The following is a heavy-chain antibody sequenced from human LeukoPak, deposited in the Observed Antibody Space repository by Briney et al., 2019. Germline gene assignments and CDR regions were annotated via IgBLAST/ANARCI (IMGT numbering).Heavy chain of an antibody. Sequence: GGSLRLSCAASGFTFSNYALHWVRQAPGKGLEWVAVISYDGSNKFYADSVRGRFTISRDNSKNTLYLQMNSLRAEDTAVYYCAKAANEWELLAGYFDYWGQGTLVTVSS. CDR3: AKAANEWELLAGYFDY. CDR1: GFTFSNYA. V-gene: IGHV3-30*04. D-gene: IGHD1-26*01. J-gene: IGHJ4*02. CDR2: ISYDGSNK.